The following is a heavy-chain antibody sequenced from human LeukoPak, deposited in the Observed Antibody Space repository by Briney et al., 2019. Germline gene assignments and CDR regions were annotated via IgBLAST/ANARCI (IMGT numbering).Heavy chain of an antibody. Sequence: ASVKVSCKASGGTFSSYAISWVRQAPGQGLEWMGGIIPIFGTANYAQKFQGRVTITADESTSTAYMELSSLRSEDTAVYYCARWTGIEFGDGGWFDPWGQGTLVTVSS. D-gene: IGHD3-10*01. V-gene: IGHV1-69*13. CDR1: GGTFSSYA. CDR2: IIPIFGTA. CDR3: ARWTGIEFGDGGWFDP. J-gene: IGHJ5*02.